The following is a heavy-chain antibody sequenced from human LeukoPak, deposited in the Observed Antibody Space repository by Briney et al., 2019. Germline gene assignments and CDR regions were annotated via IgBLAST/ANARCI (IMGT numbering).Heavy chain of an antibody. CDR3: ARAGYSYGSRHYYFDY. V-gene: IGHV1-69*04. CDR2: IIPIFGIA. CDR1: GGTFSSYA. Sequence: GASVKVSCKASGGTFSSYAISWVRQAPGQGLECMGRIIPIFGIANSAQKFQGRVTITADKSTSTAYMELSSLRSEDTAVYDCARAGYSYGSRHYYFDYWGQGTLVTVSS. D-gene: IGHD5-18*01. J-gene: IGHJ4*02.